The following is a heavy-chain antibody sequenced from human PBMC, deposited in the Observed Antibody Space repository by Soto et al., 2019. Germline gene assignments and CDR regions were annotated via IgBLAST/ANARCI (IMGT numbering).Heavy chain of an antibody. CDR2: IYYSGST. CDR3: ARQGTATIRYFDWLSTDY. V-gene: IGHV4-39*01. Sequence: QLQLQESGPGLVKPSETLSLTCTVSGGSISSSSYYWGWIRQPPGKGLEWIGSIYYSGSTYYNPSLNSRVTISVATSKHHLSLKLSSVTAADTALYYCARQGTATIRYFDWLSTDYWGQGTLVTVSS. CDR1: GGSISSSSYY. J-gene: IGHJ4*02. D-gene: IGHD3-9*01.